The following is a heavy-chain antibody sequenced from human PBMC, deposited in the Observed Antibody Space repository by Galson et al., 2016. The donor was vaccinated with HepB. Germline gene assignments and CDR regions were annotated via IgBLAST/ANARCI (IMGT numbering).Heavy chain of an antibody. Sequence: SLRLSCAASGFTVRSNSMSWVRQAPGKGLEWVSIIYSGDSASYADSVKGRFVISRDNSNNTLALQMNGLRVDDTAVYYCARGLYGDYDRVWYFDLWGRGTLVTVSS. D-gene: IGHD4-17*01. J-gene: IGHJ2*01. V-gene: IGHV3-66*01. CDR3: ARGLYGDYDRVWYFDL. CDR2: IYSGDSA. CDR1: GFTVRSNS.